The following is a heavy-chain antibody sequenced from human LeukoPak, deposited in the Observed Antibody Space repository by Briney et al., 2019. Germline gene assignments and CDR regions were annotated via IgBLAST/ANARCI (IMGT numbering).Heavy chain of an antibody. J-gene: IGHJ4*02. V-gene: IGHV3-23*01. D-gene: IGHD2-15*01. CDR1: GFSFSSYA. CDR3: AKAPVTSCRGAFCYPFDY. Sequence: GGSLRLSCATSGFSFSSYAMSWVRQAPGKGLEWVSAMSSSDDGRYYAASVRGRFTISRDTSRSTLYLQMNSLRAEDAAVYYCAKAPVTSCRGAFCYPFDYWGQGILVTVSS. CDR2: MSSSDDGR.